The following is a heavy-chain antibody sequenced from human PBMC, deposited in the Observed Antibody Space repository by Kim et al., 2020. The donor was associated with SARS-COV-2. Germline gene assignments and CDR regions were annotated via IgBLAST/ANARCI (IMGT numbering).Heavy chain of an antibody. V-gene: IGHV1-3*01. J-gene: IGHJ4*02. CDR2: INAGNGNT. Sequence: ASVKVSCKASGYTFTSYAMHWVRQAPGQRLEWMGWINAGNGNTKYSQKFQGRVTITRDTSASTAYMELSSLRSEDTAVYYCARDGGGFWTGPRCYYWGQGTLVTVSS. D-gene: IGHD3-3*01. CDR1: GYTFTSYA. CDR3: ARDGGGFWTGPRCYY.